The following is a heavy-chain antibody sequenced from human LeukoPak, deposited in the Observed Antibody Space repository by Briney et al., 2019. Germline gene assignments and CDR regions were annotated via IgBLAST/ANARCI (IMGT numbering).Heavy chain of an antibody. J-gene: IGHJ6*03. CDR3: ARRESRMAARQEHSHMDV. CDR1: GGTFSSYT. D-gene: IGHD6-6*01. V-gene: IGHV1-69*02. CDR2: IIPILGIA. Sequence: GSSVKVSCKASGGTFSSYTISWVRQAPRQGLEWMGRIIPILGIANYAQKFQGRVTITADKSTSTAYMELSSLRSEDTAVYYCARRESRMAARQEHSHMDVWGKGTTVTVSS.